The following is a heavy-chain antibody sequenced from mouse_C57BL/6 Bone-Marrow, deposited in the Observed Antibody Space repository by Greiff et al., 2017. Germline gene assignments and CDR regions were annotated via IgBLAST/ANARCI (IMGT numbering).Heavy chain of an antibody. J-gene: IGHJ1*03. D-gene: IGHD2-3*01. CDR1: GYTFTDYY. Sequence: EVQLQQSGPELVKPGASVKISCKASGYTFTDYYMNWVKQSHGKSLEWIGDINPNNGGTSYNQKFKGKATLTVDKSSSTAYMELRSLTSEDSAVYYCARSESYDGYSWYFDVWGTGTTVTVSS. V-gene: IGHV1-26*01. CDR2: INPNNGGT. CDR3: ARSESYDGYSWYFDV.